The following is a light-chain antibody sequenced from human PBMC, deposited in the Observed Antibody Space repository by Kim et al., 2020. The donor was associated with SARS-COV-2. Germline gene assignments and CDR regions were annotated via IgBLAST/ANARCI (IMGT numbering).Light chain of an antibody. CDR1: TNVFWSFNL. CDR3: CSYANSGRYV. Sequence: QASPFSGTGGTNVFWSFNLVFCYQHPPGQAPKLIIYDVAKRPSGFSDRFSGSKSGNVASLTISLIQPEDEAEYFCCSYANSGRYVFGTGTKVTVL. CDR2: DVA. J-gene: IGLJ1*01. V-gene: IGLV2-23*02.